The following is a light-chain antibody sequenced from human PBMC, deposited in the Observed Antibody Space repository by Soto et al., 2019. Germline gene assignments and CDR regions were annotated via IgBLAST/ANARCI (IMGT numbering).Light chain of an antibody. Sequence: DLQMTQSPSNLSASVGDSVTITCRASQSINNWLAWYQQKPWKAAKFLIYEASSLESGVPSRFSGSGSGTGFTLTISSLQPDDFATDYCQQYMIYPWSFGQVTKVEIK. CDR2: EAS. V-gene: IGKV1-5*01. CDR3: QQYMIYPWS. CDR1: QSINNW. J-gene: IGKJ1*01.